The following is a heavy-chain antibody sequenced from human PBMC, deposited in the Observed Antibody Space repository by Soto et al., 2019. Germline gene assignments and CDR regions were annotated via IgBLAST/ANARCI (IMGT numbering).Heavy chain of an antibody. CDR2: IHAGGSI. J-gene: IGHJ3*02. Sequence: GGSLRLSCVASEITFSSYAMSWVRQAPGKGLEWVSVIHAGGSIYYADSLEGRFTISRDNSKNTVHLQMNSLTVEDTAAYYCAKGVLGAFDIWGQGTMVTVSS. CDR1: EITFSSYA. V-gene: IGHV3-66*01. CDR3: AKGVLGAFDI.